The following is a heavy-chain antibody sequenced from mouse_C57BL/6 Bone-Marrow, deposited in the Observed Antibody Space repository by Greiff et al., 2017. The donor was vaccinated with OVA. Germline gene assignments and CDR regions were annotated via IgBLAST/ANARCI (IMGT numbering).Heavy chain of an antibody. CDR1: GYTFTSYG. V-gene: IGHV1-81*01. D-gene: IGHD1-1*01. CDR2: IYPRSGNT. CDR3: ARLRTTVVGGYYFDY. J-gene: IGHJ2*01. Sequence: VQLQQSGAELARPGASVTLSCKASGYTFTSYGISWVKQRTGQGLEWIGEIYPRSGNTYYNEKFKGKATLTADKSSSTAYMELRSLTSEDSAVYFCARLRTTVVGGYYFDYWGQGTTLTVSS.